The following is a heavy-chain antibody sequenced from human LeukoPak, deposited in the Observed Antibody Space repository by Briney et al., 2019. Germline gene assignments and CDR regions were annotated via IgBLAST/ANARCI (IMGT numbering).Heavy chain of an antibody. CDR1: GGPISSYS. V-gene: IGHV4-59*08. CDR3: ARHQLNFDY. Sequence: PSETLSLTCTVSGGPISSYSWSWIRQPPGKGLEWIGYIDYSGGTNYNPSLKSRVTISVDTSKNQFSLKLSSVTAADTAVYYCARHQLNFDYWGQGILVTVSS. CDR2: IDYSGGT. D-gene: IGHD1-1*01. J-gene: IGHJ4*02.